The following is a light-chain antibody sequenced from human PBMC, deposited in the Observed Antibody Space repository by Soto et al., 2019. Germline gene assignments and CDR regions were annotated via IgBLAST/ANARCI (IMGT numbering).Light chain of an antibody. V-gene: IGKV3-11*01. Sequence: EIVLTQSPATLSLSPGERATLSCRASQSVSSSLAWYQQKPGQAPRLLIYDASNSATGIPASFSGSGSGTDFTLTISSLEPEDVAVYYGQQRSNCRHTFGPGTILEIK. CDR3: QQRSNCRHT. J-gene: IGKJ2*01. CDR1: QSVSSS. CDR2: DAS.